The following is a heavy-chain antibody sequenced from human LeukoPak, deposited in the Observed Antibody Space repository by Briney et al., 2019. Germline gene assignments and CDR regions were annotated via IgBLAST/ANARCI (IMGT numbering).Heavy chain of an antibody. Sequence: GGSLRLSCGASGFTFSTHDMHWVRQAPGKGLEWVAFIRYDGSHGYYADSVKGRFTISRDNSKNTLYLQMNSVRSEDTALYYCAKPSGSGVDYWGQGTRVTVSS. D-gene: IGHD1-26*01. CDR3: AKPSGSGVDY. J-gene: IGHJ4*01. V-gene: IGHV3-30*02. CDR1: GFTFSTHD. CDR2: IRYDGSHG.